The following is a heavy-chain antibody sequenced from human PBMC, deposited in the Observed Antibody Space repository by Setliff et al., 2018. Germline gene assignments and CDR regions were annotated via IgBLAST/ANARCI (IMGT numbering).Heavy chain of an antibody. V-gene: IGHV1-18*01. Sequence: GASVKVSCKASGYTFTSYGICWVRQAPGQGLEWMGWISAYNGNTNYAQKLQGRVTMTTDTSTSTAYMELRSLRSDDTAVYYCARVGSSSWLHPDVYYYYGMDVWGQGTTVTVSS. CDR2: ISAYNGNT. J-gene: IGHJ6*02. CDR1: GYTFTSYG. D-gene: IGHD6-13*01. CDR3: ARVGSSSWLHPDVYYYYGMDV.